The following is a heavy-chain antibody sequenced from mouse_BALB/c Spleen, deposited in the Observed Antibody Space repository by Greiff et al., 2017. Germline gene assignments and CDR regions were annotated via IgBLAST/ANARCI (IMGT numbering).Heavy chain of an antibody. CDR1: GFTFSSYA. J-gene: IGHJ2*01. D-gene: IGHD2-4*01. CDR2: ISSGGSYT. V-gene: IGHV5-9-3*01. CDR3: ARHGIYYDYGDY. Sequence: EVKLVESGGGLVKPGGSLKLSCAASGFTFSSYAMSWVRQTPEKRLEWVATISSGGSYTYYPDSVKGRFTISRDNAKNTLYLQMSSLRSEDTAMYYCARHGIYYDYGDYWGQGTTLTVSS.